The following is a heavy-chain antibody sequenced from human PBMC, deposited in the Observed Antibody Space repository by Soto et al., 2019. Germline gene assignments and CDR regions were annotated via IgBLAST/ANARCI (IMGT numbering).Heavy chain of an antibody. J-gene: IGHJ4*02. D-gene: IGHD3-3*01. Sequence: QVQLQESGPGLVKPSQTLSLTCTVSCGSISSVDYSWTCLRHPPGKRLEWVAESYNSGNTYQASSLKSPLAVSVDTSTSRASLRLMSVSAADTAVYSCAGGSSTKHAWSGSSQSYYIDNGGLGPLVTAPS. CDR1: CGSISSVDYS. CDR2: SYNSGNT. V-gene: IGHV4-30-4*01. CDR3: AGGSSTKHAWSGSSQSYYIDN.